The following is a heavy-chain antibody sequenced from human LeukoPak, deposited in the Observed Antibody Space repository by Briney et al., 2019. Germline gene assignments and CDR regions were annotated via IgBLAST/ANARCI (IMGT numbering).Heavy chain of an antibody. J-gene: IGHJ6*03. CDR1: GFTFSSYS. Sequence: GGSLRLSCAASGFTFSSYSMNWVRQAPGKGLEWVSSISSSSSYIYYADSVKGRFTISRDNAKNSLYLQMNSLRAEDTAVYYCARDQTGYYSRYYYYYMDVWGKGTTVTVSS. CDR3: ARDQTGYYSRYYYYYMDV. D-gene: IGHD3-9*01. CDR2: ISSSSSYI. V-gene: IGHV3-21*01.